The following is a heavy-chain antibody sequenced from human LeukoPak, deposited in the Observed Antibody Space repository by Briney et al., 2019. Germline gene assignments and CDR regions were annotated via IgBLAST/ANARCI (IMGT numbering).Heavy chain of an antibody. Sequence: SQTLSLTCAISGDSVSTNSAAWNWIRQSPSRGLEWLGGTYYRSKWHNDYAVSMKSRITINPDTSKNQLSLQLNSVTPEDTAVYFCARERSSTFDIWGQGTMVTVSS. CDR2: TYYRSKWHN. V-gene: IGHV6-1*01. J-gene: IGHJ3*02. CDR1: GDSVSTNSAA. CDR3: ARERSSTFDI.